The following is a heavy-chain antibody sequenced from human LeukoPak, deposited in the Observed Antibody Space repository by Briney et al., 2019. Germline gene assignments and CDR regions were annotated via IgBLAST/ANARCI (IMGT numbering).Heavy chain of an antibody. CDR2: IFDADDT. D-gene: IGHD4-17*01. Sequence: PGGSLRLSCAASGFSVSSNYMSWVRQAPGKGLEWVSIIFDADDTHYAGSVKGRFTISRDKSKNTLYLQMNTLRAEDTAVYYCARHYGDYLTYFDSWGQGTLVTVSS. J-gene: IGHJ4*02. CDR1: GFSVSSNY. CDR3: ARHYGDYLTYFDS. V-gene: IGHV3-53*01.